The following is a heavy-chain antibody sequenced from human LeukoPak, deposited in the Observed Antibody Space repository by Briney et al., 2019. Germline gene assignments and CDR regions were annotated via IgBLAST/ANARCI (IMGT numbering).Heavy chain of an antibody. Sequence: PSETLSLTCTVSGGSISSYYWSWIRQPPGKGLEWIGYIFYSGSTNYNPSLKSRVTISVDTSKNQFSLTLISVAAADTAVYYCARMYSGTSYYFDFWGQGTLVTVSS. V-gene: IGHV4-59*01. CDR3: ARMYSGTSYYFDF. CDR1: GGSISSYY. J-gene: IGHJ4*02. CDR2: IFYSGST. D-gene: IGHD1-26*01.